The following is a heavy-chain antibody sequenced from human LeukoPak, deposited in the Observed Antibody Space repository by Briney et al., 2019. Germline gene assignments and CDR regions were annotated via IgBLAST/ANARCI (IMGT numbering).Heavy chain of an antibody. V-gene: IGHV1-18*01. J-gene: IGHJ4*02. CDR3: AIRVAVAGWGFDY. CDR1: GYTFSSYG. Sequence: ASVKVSCKASGYTFSSYGINWVRQAPGEGLEWMGWISAYNGNTNYAQKLQGKFTMTTDTSTSTPYLEARSVRSDDTAVYYCAIRVAVAGWGFDYWGQGTLVTVSS. D-gene: IGHD6-19*01. CDR2: ISAYNGNT.